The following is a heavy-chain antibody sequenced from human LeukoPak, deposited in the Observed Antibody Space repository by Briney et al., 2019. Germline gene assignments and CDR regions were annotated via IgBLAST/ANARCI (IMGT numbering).Heavy chain of an antibody. CDR3: AKGFGYSYGYGLDY. D-gene: IGHD5-18*01. Sequence: GGSLRLSCAASGFTFSSYAMSWVRHAPGKGLEWVSAISGSGGSTYYADSVKGRFTISRDNSKNTLYLQMNSLRAEDTAVYYCAKGFGYSYGYGLDYWGQGTLVTVSS. CDR2: ISGSGGST. J-gene: IGHJ4*02. CDR1: GFTFSSYA. V-gene: IGHV3-23*01.